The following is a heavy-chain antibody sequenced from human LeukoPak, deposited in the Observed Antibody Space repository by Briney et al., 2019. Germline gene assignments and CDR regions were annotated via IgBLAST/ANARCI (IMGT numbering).Heavy chain of an antibody. CDR3: ARDAVPRYYYDSSGYYLNWFDP. V-gene: IGHV4-61*02. J-gene: IGHJ5*02. CDR2: IYTSGST. CDR1: GGSISSGSYY. D-gene: IGHD3-22*01. Sequence: SETLSLTCTVSGGSISSGSYYWSWIRQPAGKGLEWIGRIYTSGSTNYNSSLKSRVTISVDTSKNQFSLKLSSVTAADTAVYYCARDAVPRYYYDSSGYYLNWFDPWGQGTLVTVSS.